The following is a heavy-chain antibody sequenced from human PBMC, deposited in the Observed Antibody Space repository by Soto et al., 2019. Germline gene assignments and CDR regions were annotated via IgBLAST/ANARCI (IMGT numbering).Heavy chain of an antibody. Sequence: QVQLVQSGAEVKKPGSSVKVSCKASGGTFSSYAISWVRQAPGQGLEWMGGIIPIFGTANYAQKFQGRVTITADESTSTAYMELSSLRSEDTAVYYCARAGPSSGYSADYYYYYGMDVWGQGTTVTVSS. CDR3: ARAGPSSGYSADYYYYYGMDV. CDR1: GGTFSSYA. CDR2: IIPIFGTA. V-gene: IGHV1-69*12. J-gene: IGHJ6*02. D-gene: IGHD3-22*01.